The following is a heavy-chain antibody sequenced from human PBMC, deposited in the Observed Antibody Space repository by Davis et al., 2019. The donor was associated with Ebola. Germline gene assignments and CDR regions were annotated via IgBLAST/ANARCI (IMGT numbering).Heavy chain of an antibody. CDR2: IYHRGST. J-gene: IGHJ4*02. Sequence: MPSETLSLTCTVSGGSVSSGSNYWSWIRQPPGKELEWIGYIYHRGSTIYNPSLKSRVTISIDTSKTQFSLKLSSVTAADTALYYCARVLGNGDLLLDYWGQGTLVTVSS. CDR3: ARVLGNGDLLLDY. D-gene: IGHD4-17*01. V-gene: IGHV4-61*01. CDR1: GGSVSSGSNY.